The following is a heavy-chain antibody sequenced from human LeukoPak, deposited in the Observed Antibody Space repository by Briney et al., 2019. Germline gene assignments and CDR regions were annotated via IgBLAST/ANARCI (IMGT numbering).Heavy chain of an antibody. CDR2: IIPIFGTA. D-gene: IGHD3-9*01. J-gene: IGHJ4*02. Sequence: SVKVSCKASGGTFGSYAISWVRQAPGQGLEWMGGIIPIFGTANYAQKFQGRVTITADKSTSTAYMELSSLRSEDTAVYYCARDRLRYFGAFDYWGQGTLVTVSS. CDR1: GGTFGSYA. V-gene: IGHV1-69*06. CDR3: ARDRLRYFGAFDY.